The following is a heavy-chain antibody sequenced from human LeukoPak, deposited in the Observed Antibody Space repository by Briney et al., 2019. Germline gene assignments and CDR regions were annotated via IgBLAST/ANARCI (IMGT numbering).Heavy chain of an antibody. CDR2: ISGSGVNT. CDR1: GFTFSSYA. CDR3: AKGSTVAGYLLYFDY. J-gene: IGHJ4*02. D-gene: IGHD6-19*01. V-gene: IGHV3-23*01. Sequence: PGGSLRLSCAASGFTFSSYAMNWVRQAPGKGLEWVSGISGSGVNTYYADSVEGRFTISRDNSKNTLYLQMNSLRAEDTAVYYCAKGSTVAGYLLYFDYWGQGTLVTVSS.